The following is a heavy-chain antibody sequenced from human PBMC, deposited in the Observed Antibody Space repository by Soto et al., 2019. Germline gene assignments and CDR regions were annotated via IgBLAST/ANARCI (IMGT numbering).Heavy chain of an antibody. CDR3: ATRDGSAIDI. CDR2: IYYSGST. Sequence: QVQLQESGPGLVKPSETLSLTFTVSGGSSSSYYWSWIRQPPGKGLEWIGYIYYSGSTNYNTSLKIRATIAEDTTNNQFSLKLSSVTAADTAVYYCATRDGSAIDIWGQGTMVTVSS. CDR1: GGSSSSYY. V-gene: IGHV4-59*01. J-gene: IGHJ3*02. D-gene: IGHD3-10*01.